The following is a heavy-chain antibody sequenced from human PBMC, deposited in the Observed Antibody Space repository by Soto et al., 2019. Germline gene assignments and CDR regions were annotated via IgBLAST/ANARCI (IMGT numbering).Heavy chain of an antibody. CDR3: AVVVAATPAFNWFDP. V-gene: IGHV1-69*02. Sequence: SVKVSCKASGGTFSSYTISWVRQAPGQGLEWMGRIIPILGIANYAQKFQGRVTITADKSTSTAYMELSSLRSEDTAVYYCAVVVAATPAFNWFDPWGQGTLVTVSS. CDR1: GGTFSSYT. J-gene: IGHJ5*02. D-gene: IGHD2-15*01. CDR2: IIPILGIA.